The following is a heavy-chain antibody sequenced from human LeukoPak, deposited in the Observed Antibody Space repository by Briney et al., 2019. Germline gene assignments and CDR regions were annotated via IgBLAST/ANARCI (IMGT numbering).Heavy chain of an antibody. V-gene: IGHV3-23*01. D-gene: IGHD5-12*01. Sequence: GGSLRLSCAASGFTFSSYAMSWVRQAPGKGLEWVSAISGSGGSTYYADSVKGRFTISRDNSKNTLYLQMNSLRAEDTAVYYCAKDRDPRINGLYGMDVWGQGTTVTVSS. J-gene: IGHJ6*02. CDR2: ISGSGGST. CDR1: GFTFSSYA. CDR3: AKDRDPRINGLYGMDV.